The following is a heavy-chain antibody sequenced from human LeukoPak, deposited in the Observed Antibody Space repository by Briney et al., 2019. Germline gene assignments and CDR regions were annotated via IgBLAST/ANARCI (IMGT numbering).Heavy chain of an antibody. J-gene: IGHJ4*02. V-gene: IGHV3-72*01. D-gene: IGHD1-26*01. CDR1: GFTFSDHF. CDR3: AREAASSGSYFIYHYDY. CDR2: ARNKANSYSI. Sequence: GGSLRLSCAASGFTFSDHFMDWVRQAPGKGLEGVGRARNKANSYSIEYAASVQGRFTISRDDSKTSVYLQMNSLKSEDTAVYYCAREAASSGSYFIYHYDYWGQGTLVTVSS.